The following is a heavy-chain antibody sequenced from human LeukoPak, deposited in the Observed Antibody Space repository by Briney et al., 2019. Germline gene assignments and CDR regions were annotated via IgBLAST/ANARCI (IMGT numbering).Heavy chain of an antibody. D-gene: IGHD3-3*01. CDR1: GFTFSSYA. V-gene: IGHV3-30-3*02. J-gene: IGHJ6*02. CDR2: ISYDGSNK. Sequence: GGSLRLSCAASGFTFSSYAMHWVRQAPGKGLEWVAVISYDGSNKYYADSVKGRFTISRDNSKNTLYLQMNSLRAEDTAVYYCAKLVDLSAGMDVWGQGTTVTVSS. CDR3: AKLVDLSAGMDV.